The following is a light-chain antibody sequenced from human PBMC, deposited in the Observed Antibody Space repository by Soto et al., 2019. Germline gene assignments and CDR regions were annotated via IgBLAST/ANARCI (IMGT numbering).Light chain of an antibody. Sequence: QSVLTQPPSASGTPGQRVTISCSGSSSNIGSNTVNWYQQIPGTAPKLLIYSTDQRPSGVPDRFSGSKSGTSASLAISGLQPEDEADYYCAAWDDNLNGPVFGGGTQLTVL. J-gene: IGLJ7*01. CDR1: SSNIGSNT. V-gene: IGLV1-44*01. CDR3: AAWDDNLNGPV. CDR2: STD.